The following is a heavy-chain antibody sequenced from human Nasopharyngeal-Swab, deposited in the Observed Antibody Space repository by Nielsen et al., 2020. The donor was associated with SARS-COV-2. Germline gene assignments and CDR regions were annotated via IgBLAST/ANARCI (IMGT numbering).Heavy chain of an antibody. V-gene: IGHV1-18*01. CDR2: SSVYNGNT. CDR1: GYTFTNYG. CDR3: ASSSSGYSSSWYYYYYMDV. Sequence: ASVKVSCKASGYTFTNYGISWVRQAPGEGLEWMGWSSVYNGNTNYAQKLQGRVTMTTDTSTSTAYMELRSLRSDDTAVYYCASSSSGYSSSWYYYYYMDVWGKGTTVTVSS. J-gene: IGHJ6*03. D-gene: IGHD6-13*01.